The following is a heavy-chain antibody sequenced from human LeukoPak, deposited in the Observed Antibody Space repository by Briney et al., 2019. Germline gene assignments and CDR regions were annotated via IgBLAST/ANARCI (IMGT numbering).Heavy chain of an antibody. D-gene: IGHD3/OR15-3a*01. CDR3: ARQTGSGLFILP. J-gene: IGHJ4*02. CDR1: GGSISSSSYY. Sequence: SETLSLTCTVPGGSISSSSYYWGWIRQPPGKGLEWIGSIYYSGNTYYNASLKGQVSISIDTSKNQFSLRLTSVTAADTAVYYCARQTGSGLFILPGGQGTLVTVSS. CDR2: IYYSGNT. V-gene: IGHV4-39*01.